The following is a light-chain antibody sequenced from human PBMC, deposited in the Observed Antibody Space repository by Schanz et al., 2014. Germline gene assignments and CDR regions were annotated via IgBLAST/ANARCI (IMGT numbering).Light chain of an antibody. CDR3: CSYGGSHTFYL. CDR2: EAT. Sequence: QSALTQPPSASGSPGQSVTISCTGTSSDVGGYNYVSWYQQHPGKAPKLMIYEATKRPAGVSGRFSGSRSGNTASLTISGLQAEDEADYYCCSYGGSHTFYLFGGGTKLTVL. J-gene: IGLJ1*01. V-gene: IGLV2-8*01. CDR1: SSDVGGYNY.